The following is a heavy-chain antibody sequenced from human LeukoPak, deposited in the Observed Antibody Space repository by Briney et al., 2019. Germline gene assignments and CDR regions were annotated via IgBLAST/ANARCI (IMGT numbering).Heavy chain of an antibody. CDR2: ITSSSSYI. CDR3: ARPHSGGYYLDY. V-gene: IGHV3-21*01. Sequence: GGSLRLSCAASGFTFSSYSMNWVRQAPGKGLEWVSSITSSSSYIYYADSVKGRFTISRDSAKNSLYLQMNSLRAEDTAVYYCARPHSGGYYLDYWGQGTLVTVSS. CDR1: GFTFSSYS. J-gene: IGHJ4*02. D-gene: IGHD3-22*01.